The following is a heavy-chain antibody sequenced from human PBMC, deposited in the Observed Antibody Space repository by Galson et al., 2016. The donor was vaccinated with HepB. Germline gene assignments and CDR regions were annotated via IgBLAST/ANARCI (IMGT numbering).Heavy chain of an antibody. CDR2: IWNDGSNK. J-gene: IGHJ4*01. D-gene: IGHD5-12*01. V-gene: IGHV3-33*01. CDR3: VRDKEGGYGFDY. Sequence: SLRLSCAASGFIFSDYGMHWVRQAPGKGLEWVAVIWNDGSNKYYADSVKGRFTISRDNSKNTLDLQVNILKVEDTAVYYCVRDKEGGYGFDYWGQRILVTVSS. CDR1: GFIFSDYG.